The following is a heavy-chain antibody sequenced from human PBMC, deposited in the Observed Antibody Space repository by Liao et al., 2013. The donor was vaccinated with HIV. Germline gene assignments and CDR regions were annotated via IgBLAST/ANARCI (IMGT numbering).Heavy chain of an antibody. J-gene: IGHJ5*02. CDR2: IYYSGTT. Sequence: QLQLQESGPGLVKPSETLSLTCTVTGGSISSRNYFWGWIRQSPGKGLEWIGSIYYSGTTYSNPSLKSRVTLSVDTAKNHFSLKLTSLTAADAAVYYCARVSYDVHHWFDPWGQGILVTVSS. V-gene: IGHV4-39*07. CDR1: GGSISSRNYF. CDR3: ARVSYDVHHWFDP. D-gene: IGHD3-22*01.